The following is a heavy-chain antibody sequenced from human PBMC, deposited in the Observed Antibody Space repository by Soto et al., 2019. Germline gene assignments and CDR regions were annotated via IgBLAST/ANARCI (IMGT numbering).Heavy chain of an antibody. D-gene: IGHD5-12*01. CDR2: IYPGDSDT. J-gene: IGHJ3*02. V-gene: IGHV5-51*01. CDR3: ASTDIVSTIDDGRDAFDI. CDR1: GYRFTNYW. Sequence: GESLKISCKGSGYRFTNYWIGWVRQMPGKGLEWMGVIYPGDSDTRYSPSFQGQVTISADKSISTAYLQWSSLKASDTAIYYCASTDIVSTIDDGRDAFDIWGQGTLVTVSS.